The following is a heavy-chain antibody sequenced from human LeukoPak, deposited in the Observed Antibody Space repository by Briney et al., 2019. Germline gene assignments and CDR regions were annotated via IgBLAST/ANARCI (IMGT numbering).Heavy chain of an antibody. Sequence: GSLRLSCAASGFTFSNYWMTWVRPAPGKGLEWVANIKQDGSEKYYVDSVKGRFTISRDNAKNSLYLQMNSLRAEDTAVYYCARPAGYCSGASCYWYDYWGQGTLVTVSS. CDR3: ARPAGYCSGASCYWYDY. CDR1: GFTFSNYW. J-gene: IGHJ4*02. CDR2: IKQDGSEK. V-gene: IGHV3-7*01. D-gene: IGHD2-15*01.